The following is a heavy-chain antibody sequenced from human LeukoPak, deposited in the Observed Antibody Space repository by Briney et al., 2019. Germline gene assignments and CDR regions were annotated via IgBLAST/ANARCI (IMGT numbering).Heavy chain of an antibody. Sequence: SETLSRTCTVSGGSISSYYWSWIRQPPGKGLEWIGYIYYSGSTNYNPSLKSRVTISVDTSKNQFSLKLSSVTAADTAVYYCARDSKVGHVDTAMSYYYYYGMDVWGQGTTVTVSS. CDR2: IYYSGST. CDR3: ARDSKVGHVDTAMSYYYYYGMDV. V-gene: IGHV4-59*01. D-gene: IGHD5-18*01. CDR1: GGSISSYY. J-gene: IGHJ6*02.